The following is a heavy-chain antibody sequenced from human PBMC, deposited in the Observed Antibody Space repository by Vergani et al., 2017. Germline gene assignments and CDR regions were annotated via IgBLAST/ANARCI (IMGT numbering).Heavy chain of an antibody. V-gene: IGHV1-69*01. D-gene: IGHD1-26*01. CDR2: IIPIFGTA. J-gene: IGHJ6*03. CDR1: GGTFSSYA. CDR3: ARVGGSYGGGYYYDYMDV. Sequence: QVQLVQSGAEVKKPGSSVKVSCKASGGTFSSYAISWVRQAPGQGLEWMGGIIPIFGTANYAQKFQGRVTITADESTSTAYMELSSLRSEDTAVYYCARVGGSYGGGYYYDYMDVWGKGTTVTVSS.